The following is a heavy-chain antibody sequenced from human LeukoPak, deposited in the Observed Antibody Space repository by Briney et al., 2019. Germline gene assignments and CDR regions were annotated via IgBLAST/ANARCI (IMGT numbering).Heavy chain of an antibody. CDR1: GFTFSTYG. D-gene: IGHD5-12*01. J-gene: IGHJ5*02. V-gene: IGHV3-30*03. CDR3: ARSDVDMAA. CDR2: ISNDGSNK. Sequence: PGRSLRLSCGASGFTFSTYGMHWVRQAPGKGLEWVAVISNDGSNKLYTDSVKGRFTISRDNSKNTLYLQMNSLRAEDTAMYYCARSDVDMAAWGQGTLVTVSS.